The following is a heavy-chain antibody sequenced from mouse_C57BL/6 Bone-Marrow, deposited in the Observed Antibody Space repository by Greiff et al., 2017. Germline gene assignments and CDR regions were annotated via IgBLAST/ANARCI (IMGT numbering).Heavy chain of an antibody. CDR1: GFSLTSYG. D-gene: IGHD2-2*01. CDR3: ARRTTTMVTPYYAMDY. V-gene: IGHV2-2*01. J-gene: IGHJ4*01. CDR2: IWSGGST. Sequence: QVQLQQSGPGLVQPSQSLSITCTVSGFSLTSYGVHWVRQSPGKGLEWLGVIWSGGSTDYNAAFISRLSISKDKSKSQVFFKMNSLQADDTAIYYCARRTTTMVTPYYAMDYWGQGTSVTVSA.